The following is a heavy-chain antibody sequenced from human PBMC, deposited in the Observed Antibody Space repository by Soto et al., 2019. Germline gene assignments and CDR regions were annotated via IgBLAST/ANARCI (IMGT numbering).Heavy chain of an antibody. V-gene: IGHV1-69*13. D-gene: IGHD1-26*01. J-gene: IGHJ4*02. Sequence: ASVKVSCKASGGTFSSYAISWVRQAPGQGLEWMGGIIPIFGTANYAQKFQGRVTITADESTSTAYMELSSLRSEDTAVYYCARFVRHQLPTIDYWGQGALVTVSS. CDR3: ARFVRHQLPTIDY. CDR2: IIPIFGTA. CDR1: GGTFSSYA.